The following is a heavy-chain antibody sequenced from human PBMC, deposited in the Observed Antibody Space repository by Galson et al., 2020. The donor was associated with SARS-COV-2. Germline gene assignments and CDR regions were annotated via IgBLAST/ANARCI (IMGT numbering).Heavy chain of an antibody. V-gene: IGHV5-51*01. Sequence: GESLKISCRGSGYSFTNSWIAWVRQVPGKGLEWMGNIYPGDSDTRYSPSFQGQVTISADKSINTAYLQWSSLKASDTAMYYCARGRDGHRSPFDYWGQGSLVTVSS. J-gene: IGHJ4*02. CDR2: IYPGDSDT. CDR3: ARGRDGHRSPFDY. CDR1: GYSFTNSW.